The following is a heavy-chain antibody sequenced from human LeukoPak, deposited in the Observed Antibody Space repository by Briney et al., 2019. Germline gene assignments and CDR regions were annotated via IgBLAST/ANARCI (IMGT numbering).Heavy chain of an antibody. CDR1: GFVFSNYG. V-gene: IGHV3-30*02. CDR2: VRYDGSNE. D-gene: IGHD3-22*01. CDR3: AKDSNSGYVSVGPEY. J-gene: IGHJ4*01. Sequence: PGGSLSLSRQTSGFVFSNYGMHWVRQAPGKGLEWVAFVRYDGSNEYYADSVKGRFTISRDNSRNTLYLRMNSLRAEDTGVYSCAKDSNSGYVSVGPEYWGVGTLVTVSS.